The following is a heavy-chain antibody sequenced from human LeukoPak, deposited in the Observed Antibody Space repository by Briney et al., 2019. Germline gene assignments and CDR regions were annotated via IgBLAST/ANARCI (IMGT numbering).Heavy chain of an antibody. J-gene: IGHJ6*04. D-gene: IGHD2-2*01. CDR3: ATNPEDIVVEDYYYYYGMDV. Sequence: ASVKVSCKASGYTFTSYYMHWVRQAPGQGLEWMGIINPSGGSTSYAQKFQGRVTITADKSTSTAYMELSSLRSEDTAVYYCATNPEDIVVEDYYYYYGMDVWGKGTTVTVSS. CDR1: GYTFTSYY. CDR2: INPSGGST. V-gene: IGHV1-46*01.